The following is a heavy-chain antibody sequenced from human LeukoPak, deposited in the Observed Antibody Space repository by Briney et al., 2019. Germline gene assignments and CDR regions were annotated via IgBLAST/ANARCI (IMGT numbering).Heavy chain of an antibody. CDR2: IYYSGSTGTT. CDR1: GGSTSSSSYY. Sequence: ASETLSLTCIVSGGSTSSSSYYWGWIRQPPGKGLEWIGSIYYSGSTGTTYYNPSLKSRVTISVDTSKNQFSLRLSSVTAADTAVYYCARGRANFDYWGQGTLVTVSS. V-gene: IGHV4-39*07. J-gene: IGHJ4*02. CDR3: ARGRANFDY.